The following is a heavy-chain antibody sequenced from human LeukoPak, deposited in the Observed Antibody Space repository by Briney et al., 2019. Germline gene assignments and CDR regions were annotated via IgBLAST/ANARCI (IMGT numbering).Heavy chain of an antibody. CDR2: ISAYNGDT. J-gene: IGHJ4*02. CDR1: GYTFTSHG. CDR3: ARRPTGDPKFDY. D-gene: IGHD7-27*01. Sequence: ASVKVSCKASGYTFTSHGISWVRQAPGQGLEWMGWISAYNGDTKYAQKTQGRVTMTTDASTSTAYMELRSLRSDDTAVYYCARRPTGDPKFDYWGQGTLVTVSS. V-gene: IGHV1-18*01.